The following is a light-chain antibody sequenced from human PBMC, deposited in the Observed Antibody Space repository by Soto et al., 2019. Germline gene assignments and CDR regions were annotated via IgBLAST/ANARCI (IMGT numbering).Light chain of an antibody. Sequence: DIQMTQSPSTLSASVVDRVTITCRASQSISTWLAWYQQKPGKAPKLLIYKASSLEGGVPSRFSGSGSGTEFNLTISSLQPDDFATYYCQQYNAYPLTFGGGTTVEIK. CDR3: QQYNAYPLT. J-gene: IGKJ4*01. CDR1: QSISTW. V-gene: IGKV1-5*03. CDR2: KAS.